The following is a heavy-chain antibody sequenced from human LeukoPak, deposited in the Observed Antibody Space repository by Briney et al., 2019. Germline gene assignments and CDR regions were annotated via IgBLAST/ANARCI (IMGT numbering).Heavy chain of an antibody. CDR1: GFTVSSNY. V-gene: IGHV3-66*01. Sequence: GGSLRLSYAASGFTVSSNYMSWVRQAPGKWLEWVSVINSGGSTYYADSVKGRFTISRDNSKNTLYLQMNSLRAEDTAVYYCARAGTGTYYFDYWGQGTLVTVSS. D-gene: IGHD1-7*01. CDR2: INSGGST. CDR3: ARAGTGTYYFDY. J-gene: IGHJ4*02.